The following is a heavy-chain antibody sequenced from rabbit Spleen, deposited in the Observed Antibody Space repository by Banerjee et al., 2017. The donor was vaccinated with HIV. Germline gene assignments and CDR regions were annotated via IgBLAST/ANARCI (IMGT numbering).Heavy chain of an antibody. CDR3: ARELDGVIGWNFGW. J-gene: IGHJ4*01. CDR2: INAVTGKA. V-gene: IGHV1S45*01. D-gene: IGHD4-1*01. Sequence: QEQLVESGGGLVKPEGSLKLSCTASGFSFSNKAVMCWVRQAPGKGLEWIACINAVTGKAVYASWAKGRFTFSKTSSTTVTLQMTSLTAADTATYFCARELDGVIGWNFGWWGPGTLVTVS. CDR1: GFSFSNKAV.